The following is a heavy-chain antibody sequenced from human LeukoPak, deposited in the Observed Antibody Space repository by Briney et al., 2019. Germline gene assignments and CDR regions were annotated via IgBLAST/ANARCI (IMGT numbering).Heavy chain of an antibody. CDR2: ISAHNGDT. J-gene: IGHJ4*02. CDR1: GYTFTTYG. Sequence: ASVKVSCTASGYTFTTYGISWVRQAPAQGLEWMGWISAHNGDTNYAQRLQGRVTMTTDTSTSTAYMELRSLRSDDTAGYYCARVKARSGSYSLDYWGQGTLVTVSS. V-gene: IGHV1-18*01. CDR3: ARVKARSGSYSLDY. D-gene: IGHD1-26*01.